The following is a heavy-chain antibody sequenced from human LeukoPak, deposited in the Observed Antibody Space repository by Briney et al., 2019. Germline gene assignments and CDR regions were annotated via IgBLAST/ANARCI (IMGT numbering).Heavy chain of an antibody. CDR3: ARHYCGGGSCYSESYWYFDL. Sequence: SETLSLTCAVYGGSFSDSYWSWVRQPPGQGLEWIGEINHSGSTNYNPSLKSRVTLSVDTSKNQLSLKLSSVTAADTAVYYCARHYCGGGSCYSESYWYFDLWGRGTLVTVSS. CDR1: GGSFSDSY. J-gene: IGHJ2*01. D-gene: IGHD2-15*01. V-gene: IGHV4-34*01. CDR2: INHSGST.